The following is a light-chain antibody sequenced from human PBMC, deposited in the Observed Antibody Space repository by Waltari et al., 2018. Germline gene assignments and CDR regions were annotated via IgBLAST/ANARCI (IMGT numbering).Light chain of an antibody. J-gene: IGLJ2*01. CDR1: NLGATI. CDR2: QDS. V-gene: IGLV3-1*01. Sequence: SYELTQPPPVSVSPGPTAGIPCPGDNLGATIHCWYQHKPGQSPVLVIYQDSKRPSGIPERFSGSNSGNTATLTISGTQAMDEADYYCQAWDSSTVVFGGGTKLTVL. CDR3: QAWDSSTVV.